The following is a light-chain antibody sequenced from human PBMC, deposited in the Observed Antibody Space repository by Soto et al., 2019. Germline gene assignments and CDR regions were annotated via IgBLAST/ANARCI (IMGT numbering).Light chain of an antibody. CDR3: QSYDSSLSVV. J-gene: IGLJ2*01. Sequence: QYVLTQPPSVSGAPGQRVTISCTGSSSNIGAGYDVHWYQQLPGTAPKLLMYGNSNRPSGVPDRFSGSKSGTSASLAITKLQAEDEADYYCQSYDSSLSVVFGGGTKLTVL. V-gene: IGLV1-40*01. CDR2: GNS. CDR1: SSNIGAGYD.